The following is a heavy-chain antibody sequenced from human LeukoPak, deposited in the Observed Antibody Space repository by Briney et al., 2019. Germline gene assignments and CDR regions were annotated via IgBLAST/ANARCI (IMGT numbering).Heavy chain of an antibody. CDR1: GFTFSSYG. CDR3: AKDKSADTAMVPFDY. CDR2: IRYDGSNK. J-gene: IGHJ4*02. Sequence: PGGSLRLSCAASGFTFSSYGMHWVRQAPGKGLEWVAFIRYDGSNKYYADSVKGRFTISRDNSKNTLYLQMNSLRAEDTAVYYCAKDKSADTAMVPFDYWGQGTLVTVSS. D-gene: IGHD5-18*01. V-gene: IGHV3-30*02.